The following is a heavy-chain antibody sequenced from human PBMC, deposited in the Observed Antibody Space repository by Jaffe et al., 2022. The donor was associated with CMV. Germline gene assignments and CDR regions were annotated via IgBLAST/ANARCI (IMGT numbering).Heavy chain of an antibody. CDR2: INYRGTT. V-gene: IGHV4-39*01. Sequence: QVQLQESGPGLVNPSETLSLTCTVSGGSISDNRFYWGCIRQSPGKGLEWIGSINYRGTTNYKPSLESRATIFVDTPRNRFSVTLRSVTAADTAVYYCVRGHFGSETYYPPGEWGPGTLVTVSS. D-gene: IGHD1-26*01. J-gene: IGHJ4*02. CDR3: VRGHFGSETYYPPGE. CDR1: GGSISDNRFY.